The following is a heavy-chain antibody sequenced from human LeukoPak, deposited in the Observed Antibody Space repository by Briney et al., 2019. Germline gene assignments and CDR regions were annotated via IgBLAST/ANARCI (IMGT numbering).Heavy chain of an antibody. Sequence: GGSLRLSCAASGFTFSTFAMIWVRQPPGKGLEWVSVIYSGGSTYYADSVKGRFTISRDNSKNTLYLQMNSLRAEDTAVYYCARGGPAAGRFDYWGQGTLVTVSS. V-gene: IGHV3-66*01. D-gene: IGHD6-13*01. CDR3: ARGGPAAGRFDY. CDR2: IYSGGST. CDR1: GFTFSTFA. J-gene: IGHJ4*02.